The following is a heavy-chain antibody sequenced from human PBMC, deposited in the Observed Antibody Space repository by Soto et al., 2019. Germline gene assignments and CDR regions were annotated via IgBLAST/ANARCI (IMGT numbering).Heavy chain of an antibody. CDR3: APVLGVTWGQH. J-gene: IGHJ1*01. V-gene: IGHV4-61*01. CDR1: GDSVSSGSYY. Sequence: QVQLQESGPGLVKPSETLSLTCTVSGDSVSSGSYYWSWIRQPPGKGLEWIGYIYFSGSTNYNPSLKSRVTISIDASKNQFSLRLSSVTAADTAVYYCAPVLGVTWGQHWGQGTLVTVSS. CDR2: IYFSGST. D-gene: IGHD3-10*02.